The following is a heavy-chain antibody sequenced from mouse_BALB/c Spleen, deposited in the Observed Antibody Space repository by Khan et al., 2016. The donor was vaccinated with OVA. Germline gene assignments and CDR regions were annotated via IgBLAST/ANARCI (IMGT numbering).Heavy chain of an antibody. D-gene: IGHD1-1*01. CDR3: VNHGSSSGWFTY. CDR1: GYTFTSYW. V-gene: IGHV1-7*01. J-gene: IGHJ3*01. Sequence: QIQLVQSGAELAKPGASVKMSCKASGYTFTSYWMHWVKQRPGQGLEWIGYINPSSDYTESNQKFKDKATLTADKSSSTAYMQLTSLTSEDSAVYYCVNHGSSSGWFTYWGQGTLVTVSA. CDR2: INPSSDYT.